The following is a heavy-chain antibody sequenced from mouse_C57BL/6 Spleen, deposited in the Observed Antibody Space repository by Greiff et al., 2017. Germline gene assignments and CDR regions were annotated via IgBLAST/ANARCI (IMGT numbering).Heavy chain of an antibody. CDR1: GYTFTDYE. CDR3: TRGGYGSSPFDV. D-gene: IGHD1-1*01. V-gene: IGHV1-15*01. Sequence: QVQLQQSGAELVRPGASVTLSCKASGYTFTDYEMNWVKQTHVHGLEWIGAIDPETGGTAYNQKFKGKAILTADKSSSTAYMELRSLTSEDSAVYYCTRGGYGSSPFDVWGTGTTVTVSS. J-gene: IGHJ1*03. CDR2: IDPETGGT.